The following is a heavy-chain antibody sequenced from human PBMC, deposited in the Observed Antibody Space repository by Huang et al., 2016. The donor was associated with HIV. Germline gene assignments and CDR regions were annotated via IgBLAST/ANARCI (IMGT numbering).Heavy chain of an antibody. CDR1: GFSFSDYG. J-gene: IGHJ4*02. V-gene: IGHV3-30*02. D-gene: IGHD2-21*02. Sequence: SGFSFSDYGMHWVRQAPGKGLEWVAFIRFDGGNKHVADYAKGRFTISRDNAKKMLFLEMNSLRGDDTAFYYCATDLGGYSFDYWGQGALVSVSS. CDR2: IRFDGGNK. CDR3: ATDLGGYSFDY.